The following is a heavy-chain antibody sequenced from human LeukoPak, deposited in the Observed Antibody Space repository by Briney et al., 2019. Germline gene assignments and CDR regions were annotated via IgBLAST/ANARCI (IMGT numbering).Heavy chain of an antibody. Sequence: GGSLRLSCAASGFTFSSYSMNWVRQAPGKGLEWVSSISSSSSYIYYADSVKGRFTISRDNAKNSLYLQMSSLRAEDTAVYYCARDGGEEVAFDYWGQGTLVTVSS. CDR3: ARDGGEEVAFDY. D-gene: IGHD5-12*01. CDR2: ISSSSSYI. CDR1: GFTFSSYS. J-gene: IGHJ4*02. V-gene: IGHV3-21*01.